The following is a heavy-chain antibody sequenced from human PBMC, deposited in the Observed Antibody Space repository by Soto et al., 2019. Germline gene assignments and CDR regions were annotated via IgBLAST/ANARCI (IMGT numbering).Heavy chain of an antibody. J-gene: IGHJ4*02. CDR3: VSDRGYGHASVPYS. D-gene: IGHD5-18*01. CDR1: GFTFTSYG. V-gene: IGHV3-30*03. Sequence: QAHLVESGGGVVQPGRSLRLSCAASGFTFTSYGMHWVRQAPGTRLEWVAVISYDGGLQHYADSVKGRFTISRDNSKNMVLLKMNSLRAEVTAVYYCVSDRGYGHASVPYSWGQGTLVSVSS. CDR2: ISYDGGLQ.